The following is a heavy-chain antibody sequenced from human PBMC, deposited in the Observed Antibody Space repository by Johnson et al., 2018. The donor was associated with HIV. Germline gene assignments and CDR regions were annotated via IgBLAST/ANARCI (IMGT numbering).Heavy chain of an antibody. J-gene: IGHJ3*02. V-gene: IGHV3-30*02. CDR1: GFTFSSFG. Sequence: VQLVESGGGVVQPGGSLRLSCAASGFTFSSFGMHWVRQAPGKGLEWVAFIRFDGSDKYYADSVKGRFTISRDNSKNTLYLQMNILRSEDTAVYYCASTRLGAFDIWGQGTMVTVSS. CDR2: IRFDGSDK. D-gene: IGHD6-6*01. CDR3: ASTRLGAFDI.